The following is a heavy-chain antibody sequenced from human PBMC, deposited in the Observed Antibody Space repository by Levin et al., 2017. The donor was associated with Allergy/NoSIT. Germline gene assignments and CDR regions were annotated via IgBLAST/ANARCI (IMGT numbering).Heavy chain of an antibody. CDR3: AKEMTRVIPVFDH. Sequence: LSLTCAASGFTFRSYAMSWVRQAPGKGLEWVSAITDSGRTYYADSVKGRFTVSRNNSKNTLYLQMNSLRADDTAVYYCAKEMTRVIPVFDHWGQGTLVTVSS. D-gene: IGHD4-17*01. CDR2: ITDSGRT. J-gene: IGHJ4*02. V-gene: IGHV3-23*01. CDR1: GFTFRSYA.